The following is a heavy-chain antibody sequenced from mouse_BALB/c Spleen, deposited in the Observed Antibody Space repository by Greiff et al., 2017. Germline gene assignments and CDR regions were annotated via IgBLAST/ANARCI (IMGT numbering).Heavy chain of an antibody. Sequence: QVQLKQSGPGLVAPSQSLSITCTVSGFSLTSYDISWIRQPPGKGLEWLGVIWTGGGTNYNSAFMSRLSISKDNSKSQVFLKMNSLQTDDTAIYYSVRDDGNRGPFAYWGQGTLVTVSA. J-gene: IGHJ3*01. V-gene: IGHV2-9-2*01. CDR2: IWTGGGT. CDR3: VRDDGNRGPFAY. CDR1: GFSLTSYD. D-gene: IGHD2-1*01.